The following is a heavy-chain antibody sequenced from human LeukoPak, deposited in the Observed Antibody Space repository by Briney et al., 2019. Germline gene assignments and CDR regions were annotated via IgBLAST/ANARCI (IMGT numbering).Heavy chain of an antibody. CDR1: GFTFSSYN. CDR2: ISSSSSTI. D-gene: IGHD3-10*01. V-gene: IGHV3-48*01. CDR3: ARGNYYGSGSYRLGY. J-gene: IGHJ4*02. Sequence: PGGSLRLSCTASGFTFSSYNMNWVRQAPGKGLEWVSYISSSSSTIYYADSVKGRFTISRDNAKNSLYLQMNSLRAEDTAVYYCARGNYYGSGSYRLGYWGQGTLVTVSS.